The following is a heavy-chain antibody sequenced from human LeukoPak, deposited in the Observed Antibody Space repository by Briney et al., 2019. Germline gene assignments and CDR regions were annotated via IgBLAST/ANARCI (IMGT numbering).Heavy chain of an antibody. D-gene: IGHD3-10*01. CDR1: GFTFSRYS. V-gene: IGHV3-21*01. CDR2: ITGGSDYI. CDR3: AKFKGHYGDSEYYFDY. Sequence: PGGSLRLSCAASGFTFSRYSVNWVRQAPGKGLEWVSCITGGSDYIFYADSVRGRFTISRDNAKNSLYLQMNSLRAEDTAVYYCAKFKGHYGDSEYYFDYWGLGTLVTVSS. J-gene: IGHJ4*02.